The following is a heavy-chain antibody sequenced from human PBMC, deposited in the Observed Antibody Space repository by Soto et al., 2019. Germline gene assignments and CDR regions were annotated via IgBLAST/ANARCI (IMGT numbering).Heavy chain of an antibody. CDR1: GGSISSSY. V-gene: IGHV4-59*12. CDR3: ARVSVAGTRFDY. CDR2: IYYSGST. J-gene: IGHJ4*02. Sequence: PSETLSLTCTVSGGSISSSYWSWIRQPPGKGLEWIGYIYYSGSTNYNPSLKSRVTISVDKSKNQFSLKLSSVTAADTAVYYCARVSVAGTRFDYWGQGTLVTVSS. D-gene: IGHD6-19*01.